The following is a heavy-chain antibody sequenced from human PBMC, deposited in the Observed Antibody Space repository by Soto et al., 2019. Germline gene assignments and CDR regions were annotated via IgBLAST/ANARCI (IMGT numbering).Heavy chain of an antibody. CDR3: ARGALITMVRGVIGWFDP. D-gene: IGHD3-10*01. CDR1: GXSFSGYY. Sequence: LALTFAVYGXSFSGYYWSWIRQPPGKGLEWIGEINHSGSTNYNPSLKSRVTISVDTSKNQFSLKLSSVTAADTAVYYCARGALITMVRGVIGWFDPWGQGTLVTVSS. V-gene: IGHV4-34*01. CDR2: INHSGST. J-gene: IGHJ5*02.